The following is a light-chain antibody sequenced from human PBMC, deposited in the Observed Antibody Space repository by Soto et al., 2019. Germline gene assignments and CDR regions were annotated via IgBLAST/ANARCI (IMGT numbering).Light chain of an antibody. CDR1: QSITTY. CDR2: GTS. J-gene: IGKJ4*01. Sequence: DIKMTQSPSSLSAFVGDRVTITCRVSQSITTYLNWYQQKPGKAPKLLIYGTSSLQTGVPSRFSGSGSGTDFTLTISSLQPEDFATDYCQQTYSTPRTFSGGTKVDIK. V-gene: IGKV1-39*01. CDR3: QQTYSTPRT.